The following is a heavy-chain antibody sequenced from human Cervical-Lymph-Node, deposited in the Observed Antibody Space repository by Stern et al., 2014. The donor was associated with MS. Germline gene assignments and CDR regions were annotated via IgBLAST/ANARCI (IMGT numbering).Heavy chain of an antibody. Sequence: EVQLVESGGGLVKPGGSLRLSCAASGFPFSDAWMTWVRQAPGKGLDWVGRIKSKSDGGTTQYAAPVKDRFIILRDDSKNTLYLQMNSLKTEDAGVYYCAADSDIVTIPAPVRDYFYGMDVWGQGTTVTVS. CDR2: IKSKSDGGTT. V-gene: IGHV3-15*01. D-gene: IGHD2-2*02. J-gene: IGHJ6*02. CDR3: AADSDIVTIPAPVRDYFYGMDV. CDR1: GFPFSDAW.